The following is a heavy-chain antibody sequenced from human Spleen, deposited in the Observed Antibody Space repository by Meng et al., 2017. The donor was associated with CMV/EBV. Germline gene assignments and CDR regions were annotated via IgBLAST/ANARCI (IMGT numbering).Heavy chain of an antibody. CDR2: IYYSGGT. D-gene: IGHD3-16*01. Sequence: SETLSLTCTVSDGSISSSDYHWGWIRQPPGKGLEWMGSIYYSGGTYYNPSLKSRVTISVDTSKNQFSLKLSSVTAADTAVYYCARDGGEIWKGKVNWFDPWGQGTLVTVSS. J-gene: IGHJ5*02. CDR3: ARDGGEIWKGKVNWFDP. CDR1: DGSISSSDYH. V-gene: IGHV4-39*07.